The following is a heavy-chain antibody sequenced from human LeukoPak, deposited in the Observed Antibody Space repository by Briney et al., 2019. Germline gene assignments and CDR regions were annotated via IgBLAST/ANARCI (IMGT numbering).Heavy chain of an antibody. V-gene: IGHV4-30-2*01. CDR3: TRRGFCTGATCSFALDH. CDR2: IYHSGST. Sequence: SQTLSLTCTVSGGSISSGGCYWSWIRQPPGKGLEWIGYIYHSGSTYYNPSLKSRITMSLDSSKNQFSLQLTSATAADTAMYYCTRRGFCTGATCSFALDHWGQGILVTVSS. D-gene: IGHD2-8*02. J-gene: IGHJ4*02. CDR1: GGSISSGGCY.